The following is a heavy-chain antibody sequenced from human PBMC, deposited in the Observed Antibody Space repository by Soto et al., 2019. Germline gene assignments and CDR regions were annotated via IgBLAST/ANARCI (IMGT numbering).Heavy chain of an antibody. V-gene: IGHV4-34*01. CDR2: KTPSGST. Sequence: ETLSRTCAADGGSCSGYYWCWIRAPPRKGLEWIGEKTPSGSTNYNPSLKSRVTISVGTSKNQFSLRLSSVTAADTAVYYCAIGPSFTTIEVVQSSSYYDGMDVGGQG. J-gene: IGHJ6*02. D-gene: IGHD3-22*01. CDR3: AIGPSFTTIEVVQSSSYYDGMDV. CDR1: GGSCSGYY.